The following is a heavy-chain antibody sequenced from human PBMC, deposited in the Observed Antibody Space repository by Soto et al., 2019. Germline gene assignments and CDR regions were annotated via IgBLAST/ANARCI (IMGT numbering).Heavy chain of an antibody. J-gene: IGHJ3*01. Sequence: PWETLSLTCTVSGGSISSYYWSWNRQPPGKGLEWIGYIYYSGSTNYNPSLKSRVTISVDTSKNQFSLKLSSVTAADTAVYYCARDTVTTDAFDLWGQGTMVTVS. CDR1: GGSISSYY. CDR2: IYYSGST. D-gene: IGHD4-17*01. V-gene: IGHV4-59*01. CDR3: ARDTVTTDAFDL.